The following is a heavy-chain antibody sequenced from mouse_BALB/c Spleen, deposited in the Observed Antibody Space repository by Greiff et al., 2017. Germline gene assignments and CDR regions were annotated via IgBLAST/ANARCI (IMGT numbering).Heavy chain of an antibody. CDR3: ARDYGSPYWYFDV. J-gene: IGHJ1*01. CDR2: ISYSGST. D-gene: IGHD1-1*01. V-gene: IGHV3-8*02. CDR1: GDSITSGY. Sequence: EVQLQESGPSLVKPSQTLSLTCSVTGDSITSGYWNWIRKFPGNKLEYMGYISYSGSTYYNPSLKSRISITRDTSKNQYYLQLNSVTTEDTATYYCARDYGSPYWYFDVWGAGTTVTVSS.